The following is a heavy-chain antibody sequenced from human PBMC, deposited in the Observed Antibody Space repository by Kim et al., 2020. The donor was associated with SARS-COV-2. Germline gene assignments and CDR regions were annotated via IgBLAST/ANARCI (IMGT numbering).Heavy chain of an antibody. V-gene: IGHV3-33*06. J-gene: IGHJ6*02. Sequence: FTISRDNSKNTLYLQMNSLRAEDTAVYYCAKDLWDIVVVPAEGSGGMDVWGQGTTVTVSS. CDR3: AKDLWDIVVVPAEGSGGMDV. D-gene: IGHD2-2*01.